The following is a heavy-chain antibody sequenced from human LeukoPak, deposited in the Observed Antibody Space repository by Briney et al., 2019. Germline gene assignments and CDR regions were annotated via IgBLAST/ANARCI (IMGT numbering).Heavy chain of an antibody. CDR3: ARGPWGTLYGMDV. CDR2: IWYDGSNK. V-gene: IGHV3-33*01. Sequence: PGGSLRLSCAASGFTFSSYGMHWVRQAPGKGLEWVAVIWYDGSNKYYADSVKGRFTISRDNSKNTLYLQMNSLRAEDTAVYHCARGPWGTLYGMDVWGQGTTVTVSS. CDR1: GFTFSSYG. D-gene: IGHD3-16*01. J-gene: IGHJ6*02.